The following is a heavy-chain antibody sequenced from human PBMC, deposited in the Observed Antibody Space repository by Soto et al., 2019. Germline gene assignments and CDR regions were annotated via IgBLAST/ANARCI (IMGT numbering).Heavy chain of an antibody. J-gene: IGHJ6*03. D-gene: IGHD1-20*01. V-gene: IGHV1-8*01. CDR2: MNPNSGNT. CDR3: ARSVRYNWNRRYYSYMDV. CDR1: GYTFTSYD. Sequence: ASVKVSCKASGYTFTSYDINWVRQATGQGLEWMGWMNPNSGNTGYAQKFQGRVTMTRNTSISTAYMELSSLRSEDTAVYYCARSVRYNWNRRYYSYMDVWGKGTTVTVSS.